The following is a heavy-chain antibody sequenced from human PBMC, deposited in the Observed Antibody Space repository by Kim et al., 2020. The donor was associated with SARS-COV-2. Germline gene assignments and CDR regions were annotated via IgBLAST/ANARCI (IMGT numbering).Heavy chain of an antibody. D-gene: IGHD3-3*01. J-gene: IGHJ6*02. CDR3: ARVEASYGMDV. V-gene: IGHV1-69*01. Sequence: HYAQKVQGGVTMTADESTSTAYMELSSLRSEDTAVYYCARVEASYGMDVWGQGTTVTVSS.